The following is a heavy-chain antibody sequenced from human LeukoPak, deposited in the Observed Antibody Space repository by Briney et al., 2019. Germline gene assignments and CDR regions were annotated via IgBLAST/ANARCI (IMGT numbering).Heavy chain of an antibody. D-gene: IGHD6-13*01. CDR2: IYPGDSDT. CDR1: ANIFTNYL. CDR3: ASLRRGAAADV. V-gene: IGHV5-51*01. J-gene: IGHJ6*02. Sequence: GESLKISCKGSANIFTNYLIGWVRQMPGKGLEWMGIIYPGDSDTRYSASFQGQVTISADKSISTAYLPWSSLKGLEAAEYDFASLRRGAAADVWGQGTTVTVSS.